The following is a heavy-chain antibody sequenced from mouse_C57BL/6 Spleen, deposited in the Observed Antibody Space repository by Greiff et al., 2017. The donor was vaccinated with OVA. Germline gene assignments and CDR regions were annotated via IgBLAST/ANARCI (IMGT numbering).Heavy chain of an antibody. V-gene: IGHV14-3*01. CDR2: IDPANGNT. CDR3: APLDGSSHWYFDV. Sequence: VQLQQSVAELVRPGASVKLSCTASGFNIKNTYMHWVKQRPEQGLEWIGRIDPANGNTKYAPKFQGKATITADTSSNTAYLQLSSLTSEDTAMYYGAPLDGSSHWYFDVWGTGTTVTVSS. D-gene: IGHD1-1*01. J-gene: IGHJ1*03. CDR1: GFNIKNTY.